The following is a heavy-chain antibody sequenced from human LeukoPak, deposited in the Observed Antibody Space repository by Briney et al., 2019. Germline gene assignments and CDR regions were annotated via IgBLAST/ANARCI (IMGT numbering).Heavy chain of an antibody. CDR1: GYTFTSDG. D-gene: IGHD3-10*01. CDR3: ARVIYYYGSGSYIDY. J-gene: IGHJ4*02. CDR2: ISAYNGNT. V-gene: IGHV1-18*01. Sequence: ASVSVSCTASGYTFTSDGIRWVRQAPGEGVERMGWISAYNGNTNYAQKLQRRGTMTTDTSTSTAYMELRSLRSDDTAVYYCARVIYYYGSGSYIDYWGQGTLVTVSS.